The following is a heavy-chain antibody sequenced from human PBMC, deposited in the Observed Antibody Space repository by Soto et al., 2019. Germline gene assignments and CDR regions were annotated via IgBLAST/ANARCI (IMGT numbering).Heavy chain of an antibody. J-gene: IGHJ5*02. V-gene: IGHV4-39*01. CDR3: ARLVVVAANNWFDP. Sequence: SETLSLTCTVSGGSISSSSYYWGWIRQPPGKGLEWIGSIYYSGSTYYNPSLKSRVTISVDTSKNQFSLKLSSVTAADTAVYYCARLVVVAANNWFDPWGQGTLVTVSS. D-gene: IGHD2-15*01. CDR1: GGSISSSSYY. CDR2: IYYSGST.